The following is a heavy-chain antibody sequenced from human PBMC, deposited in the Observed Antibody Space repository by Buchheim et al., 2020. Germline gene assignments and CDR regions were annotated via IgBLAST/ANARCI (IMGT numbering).Heavy chain of an antibody. D-gene: IGHD4-17*01. CDR1: GGSISSYY. CDR2: IYYSGST. CDR3: ARLTDYGDSYWYFDL. Sequence: QVQLQESGPGLVKPSETLSLTCTVSGGSISSYYWSWIRQPPGKGLEWIGYIYYSGSTNYNPSLKSRVTISVDTSQNQFSLKLSSVTAADTAVYYCARLTDYGDSYWYFDLWGRGSL. J-gene: IGHJ2*01. V-gene: IGHV4-59*12.